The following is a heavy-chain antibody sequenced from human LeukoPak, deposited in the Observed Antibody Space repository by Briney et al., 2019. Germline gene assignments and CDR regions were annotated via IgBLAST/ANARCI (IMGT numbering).Heavy chain of an antibody. J-gene: IGHJ3*02. D-gene: IGHD4-17*01. Sequence: RGSLRLSCAASGFTFSGYSMNWVRQAPGKGLEWVSSISSSSSYIYYADSVKGRFTISRDNAKNSLYLQMNSLRAEDTAVYYCARDDGDSDAFDIWGQGTMVTVSS. V-gene: IGHV3-21*01. CDR3: ARDDGDSDAFDI. CDR1: GFTFSGYS. CDR2: ISSSSSYI.